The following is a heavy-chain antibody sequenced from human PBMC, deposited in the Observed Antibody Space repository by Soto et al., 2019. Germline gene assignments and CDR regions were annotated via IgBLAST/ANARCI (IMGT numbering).Heavy chain of an antibody. Sequence: QVQLVESGGGVVQPGRSLRLSCAASGFTFSSYAMHWVRQAPGKGLEWVAVISYDGSNKYYADSVKGRFTISRDNSQNTLYLQMNSRRAEDTAVYYGARDDYRCKSGDGCSMDVWGQGTTVTVSS. V-gene: IGHV3-30-3*01. D-gene: IGHD5-12*01. CDR3: ARDDYRCKSGDGCSMDV. CDR2: ISYDGSNK. CDR1: GFTFSSYA. J-gene: IGHJ6*02.